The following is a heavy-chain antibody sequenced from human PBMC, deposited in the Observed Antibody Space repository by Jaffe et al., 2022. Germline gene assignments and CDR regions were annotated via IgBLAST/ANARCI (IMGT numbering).Heavy chain of an antibody. CDR2: IYYSGST. D-gene: IGHD2-2*01. CDR3: ARLVVVVPAAITLNYYYYYMDV. V-gene: IGHV4-39*01. J-gene: IGHJ6*03. Sequence: QLQLQESGPGLVKPSETLSLTCTVSGGSISSSSYYWGWIRQPPGKGLEWIGSIYYSGSTYYNPSLKSRVTISVDTSKNQFSLKLSSVTAADTAVYYCARLVVVVPAAITLNYYYYYMDVWGKGTTVTVSS. CDR1: GGSISSSSYY.